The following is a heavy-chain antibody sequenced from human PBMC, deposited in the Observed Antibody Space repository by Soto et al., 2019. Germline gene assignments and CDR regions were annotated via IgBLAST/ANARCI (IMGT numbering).Heavy chain of an antibody. Sequence: SETLSLTCAVYGGSFSGYYWSWIRQPPGKGLEWIGEINHSGSTNYNPSLKSRVTISVDTSKNQFSLKLSSVTAADMSLYYCALSTYVEPGLNYWGQGTLVTVSS. CDR1: GGSFSGYY. CDR2: INHSGST. CDR3: ALSTYVEPGLNY. D-gene: IGHD4-4*01. J-gene: IGHJ4*02. V-gene: IGHV4-34*01.